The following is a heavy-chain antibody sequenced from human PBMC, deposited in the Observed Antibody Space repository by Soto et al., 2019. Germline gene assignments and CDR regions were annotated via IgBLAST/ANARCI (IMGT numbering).Heavy chain of an antibody. V-gene: IGHV1-69*02. J-gene: IGHJ4*02. D-gene: IGHD3-22*01. CDR1: GGTFSSYT. CDR3: ARGYYDSSGYDAYYFDY. CDR2: IIPILGIT. Sequence: GASVKVSCKASGGTFSSYTSSWVRQAPGQGLEWMGRIIPILGITNYAQKFQGRVTITADKSTSTAYMELSSVTAADTAVYYCARGYYDSSGYDAYYFDYWGQGTLVTVSS.